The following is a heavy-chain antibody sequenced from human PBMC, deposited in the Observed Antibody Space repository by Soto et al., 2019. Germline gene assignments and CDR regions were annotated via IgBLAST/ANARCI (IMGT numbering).Heavy chain of an antibody. CDR2: IFDSGTT. D-gene: IGHD7-27*01. V-gene: IGHV4-4*02. CDR3: ARGPSGDKVHY. CDR1: GGSISSNNW. J-gene: IGHJ4*02. Sequence: PSETLSLTYAVSGGSISSNNWWSWIRQPPGKGLEWIGRIFDSGTTYYNPSLRSQVAISLDTSKNHFSLTLSSVTAADTAVYYCARGPSGDKVHYWGQGALVTVSS.